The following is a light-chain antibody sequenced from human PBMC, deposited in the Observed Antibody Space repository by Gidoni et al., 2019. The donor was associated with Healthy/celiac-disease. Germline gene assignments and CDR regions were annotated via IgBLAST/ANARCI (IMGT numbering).Light chain of an antibody. CDR3: QSADSSGTYVV. J-gene: IGLJ2*01. Sequence: SSELTQPPSASVSPGQTARITCSGDALPKQYAYWYQQKPVQAPVLVIYKDSERPSGIPERFSGSSSGTTVTLTISGVQAEDEADYYCQSADSSGTYVVFGGGTKLTGL. CDR2: KDS. V-gene: IGLV3-25*03. CDR1: ALPKQY.